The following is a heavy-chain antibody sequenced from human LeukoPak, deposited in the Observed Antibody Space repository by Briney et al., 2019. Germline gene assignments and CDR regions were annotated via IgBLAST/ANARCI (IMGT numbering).Heavy chain of an antibody. Sequence: SVKVSCKASGFSFATSAMQWVRQARGQRLEWIGWIVVGSGNTKYAQKFQERVTITRDTSTSTAYLELRSLRSEDTAIYFCAADLPYSNYGPLDYWGQGTLVTVSS. J-gene: IGHJ4*02. CDR2: IVVGSGNT. V-gene: IGHV1-58*02. CDR1: GFSFATSA. CDR3: AADLPYSNYGPLDY. D-gene: IGHD4-11*01.